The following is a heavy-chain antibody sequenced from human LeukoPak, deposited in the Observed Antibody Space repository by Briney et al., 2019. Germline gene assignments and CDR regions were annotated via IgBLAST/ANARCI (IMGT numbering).Heavy chain of an antibody. Sequence: ASVKVSCXTSGYTFIDYFIHWVRQAPGQGLEWMGRLNSNNGYTFYTEEFQGRVTMTRDTSISTAYMELSRLTSDDTALYYCASDLSSTSNWEFDYWGQGTLVTVSS. V-gene: IGHV1-2*06. D-gene: IGHD7-27*01. J-gene: IGHJ4*02. CDR2: LNSNNGYT. CDR3: ASDLSSTSNWEFDY. CDR1: GYTFIDYF.